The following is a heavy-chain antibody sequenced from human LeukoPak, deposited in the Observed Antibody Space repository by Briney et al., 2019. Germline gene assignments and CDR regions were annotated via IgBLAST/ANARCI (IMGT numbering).Heavy chain of an antibody. D-gene: IGHD6-19*01. CDR2: TYYRSKWYN. Sequence: SQTLSLTSAISGDSVSINNGAWNWVRQSPSRGLEWLGRTYYRSKWYNDYAGSLNGRITISPDTSKNQFSLHLNSVTPEDTAVYYCARDLGNTGWYTFDYWGQGILVTVSS. CDR1: GDSVSINNGA. V-gene: IGHV6-1*01. CDR3: ARDLGNTGWYTFDY. J-gene: IGHJ4*02.